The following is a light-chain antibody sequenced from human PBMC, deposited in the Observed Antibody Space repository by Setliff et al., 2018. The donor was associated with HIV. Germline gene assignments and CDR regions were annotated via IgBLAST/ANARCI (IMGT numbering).Light chain of an antibody. Sequence: DIVMTQSPDSLAVSLGERATINCKSSQSVLYSSNNKNYLAWYQQKPRQPPKLLIYWASTRESGVPDRFSGSGSGTDFTLTISSLQAEDVAVYYCQQYYSTPQTFGQGTK. CDR2: WAS. CDR3: QQYYSTPQT. CDR1: QSVLYSSNNKNY. J-gene: IGKJ1*01. V-gene: IGKV4-1*01.